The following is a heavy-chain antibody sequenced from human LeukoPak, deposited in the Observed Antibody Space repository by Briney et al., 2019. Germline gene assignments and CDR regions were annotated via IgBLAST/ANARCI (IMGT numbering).Heavy chain of an antibody. CDR3: AKGGRQGDASSYYLYFDY. Sequence: GGSLRLSCAASGFTFSRSGMHWVRQAPGKGPEWVSVIWYDGSHEDYADSVKGRFTISRDNSKNTLYLQMNSLRAEDTAVYYCAKGGRQGDASSYYLYFDYWGQGTLVTVSS. V-gene: IGHV3-33*06. CDR2: IWYDGSHE. J-gene: IGHJ4*02. CDR1: GFTFSRSG. D-gene: IGHD1-26*01.